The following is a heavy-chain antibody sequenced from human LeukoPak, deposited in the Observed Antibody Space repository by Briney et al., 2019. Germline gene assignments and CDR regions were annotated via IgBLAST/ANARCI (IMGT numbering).Heavy chain of an antibody. CDR3: ARDTRTMTAVTRGQHYYYGLDV. Sequence: ASVRVSCKASGYTFTNYYLHWVRQAPGHGLEWMAIINPSDGGTYYEQKLQGRVTVTRDTSTSTVYMELSSLRSEDTAVYYCARDTRTMTAVTRGQHYYYGLDVWCQGTTVTVSS. CDR2: INPSDGGT. D-gene: IGHD4-17*01. V-gene: IGHV1-46*01. J-gene: IGHJ6*02. CDR1: GYTFTNYY.